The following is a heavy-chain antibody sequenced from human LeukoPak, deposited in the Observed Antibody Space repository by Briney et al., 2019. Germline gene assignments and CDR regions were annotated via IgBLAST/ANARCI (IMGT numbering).Heavy chain of an antibody. CDR1: GFTFSDYY. J-gene: IGHJ4*02. V-gene: IGHV3-11*04. CDR3: ARSGSFDSSGYNFDY. D-gene: IGHD3-22*01. Sequence: WGSLRLSCAASGFTFSDYYMSWIRRAPGKGLEWVSYISSSGSTIYYADSVKGRFTISRDNSKNTLYLQMNSLRAEDTAVYYCARSGSFDSSGYNFDYWGQGTLVTVSS. CDR2: ISSSGSTI.